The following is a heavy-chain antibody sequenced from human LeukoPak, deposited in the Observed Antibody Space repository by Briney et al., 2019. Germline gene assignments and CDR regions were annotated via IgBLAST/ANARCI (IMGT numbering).Heavy chain of an antibody. Sequence: GGSLRLSCAASGCTVSSNSMTWVRQAPGKGLEWVSVIYRDGSTFYADFVEGRFTISRDNSKNTLYLQMNSLRVDDTAVYFCARDHRIGGSWGQGTLVTVSS. V-gene: IGHV3-53*01. CDR1: GCTVSSNS. CDR3: ARDHRIGGS. CDR2: IYRDGST. J-gene: IGHJ4*02. D-gene: IGHD3-16*01.